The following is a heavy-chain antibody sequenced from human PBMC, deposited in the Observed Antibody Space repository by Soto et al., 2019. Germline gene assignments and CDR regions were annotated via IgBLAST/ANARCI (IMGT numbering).Heavy chain of an antibody. CDR3: ARDWPDDSSGYYGAFDY. V-gene: IGHV1-46*01. D-gene: IGHD3-22*01. CDR2: INPSGGST. Sequence: ASVKVSCKASGYTFTSYYTHWVRQAPGQGLEWMGIINPSGGSTSYAQKFQGRVTMTRDTSTSTVYMELSSLRSEDTAVYYCARDWPDDSSGYYGAFDYWGQGTLVTVSS. CDR1: GYTFTSYY. J-gene: IGHJ4*02.